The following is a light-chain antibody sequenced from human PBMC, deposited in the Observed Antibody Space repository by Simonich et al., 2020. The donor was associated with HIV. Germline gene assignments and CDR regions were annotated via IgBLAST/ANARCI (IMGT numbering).Light chain of an antibody. CDR1: QGIRSY. Sequence: AIRMTQSPSSLSAYIGDRVTITCRASQGIRSYLAWYQKEAGKAPKLLIYAASTLQSGVPSRFSGSGSGTDFTLTISLQSEDSATYYCQQYYSYPLTFGGGTTLEIK. J-gene: IGKJ4*01. V-gene: IGKV1-8*01. CDR3: QQYYSYPLT. CDR2: AAS.